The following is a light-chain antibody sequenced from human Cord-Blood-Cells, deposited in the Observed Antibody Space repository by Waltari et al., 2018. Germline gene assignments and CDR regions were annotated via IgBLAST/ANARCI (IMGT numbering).Light chain of an antibody. CDR1: SSDVGGYNL. Sequence: QSALTQPASVSGSPGQSITISCTGTSSDVGGYNLFSWYQQHPGKAPNLMIYEGSKRPSGVSNRFSGSKSGNTASLTISGLQAEDEADYYCCSYAGSSTWVFGGGTKLTVL. V-gene: IGLV2-23*01. CDR2: EGS. CDR3: CSYAGSSTWV. J-gene: IGLJ3*02.